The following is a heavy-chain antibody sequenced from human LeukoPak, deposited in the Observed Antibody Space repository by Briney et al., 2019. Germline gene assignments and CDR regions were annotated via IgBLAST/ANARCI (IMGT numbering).Heavy chain of an antibody. D-gene: IGHD3-22*01. CDR1: GFTFSSYS. J-gene: IGHJ5*02. V-gene: IGHV3-21*01. CDR3: ARDRDSSGYYYVFWFDP. CDR2: ISSSSSYI. Sequence: GGSLRLSCAASGFTFSSYSMTWVRQAPGKGLEWVSSISSSSSYIYYADSVKGRFTISRDSAKNSLYLQMNSLRAEDTAVYYCARDRDSSGYYYVFWFDPWGQGTLVTVSS.